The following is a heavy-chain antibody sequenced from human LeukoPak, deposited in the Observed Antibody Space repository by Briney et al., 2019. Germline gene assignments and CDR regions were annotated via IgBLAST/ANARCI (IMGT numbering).Heavy chain of an antibody. Sequence: ASVKVSCKTSGYTFTTYGISWVRQAPGQGLEWMGWINAYNGNTIYAQKLQGRVTMTTDASANTAYMELRSLRSDDTAVYYCARASDLDSFDYWGQGTLVTVSS. CDR3: ARASDLDSFDY. V-gene: IGHV1-18*01. CDR2: INAYNGNT. CDR1: GYTFTTYG. J-gene: IGHJ4*02.